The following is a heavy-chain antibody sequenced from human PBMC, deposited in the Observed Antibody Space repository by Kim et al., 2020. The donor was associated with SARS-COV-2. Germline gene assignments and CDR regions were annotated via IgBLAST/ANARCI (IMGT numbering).Heavy chain of an antibody. CDR1: GVTFSSYG. J-gene: IGHJ6*02. CDR3: AKAPRGYSGYDSEVYYYYCGMGI. CDR2: IWYDGSNK. D-gene: IGHD5-12*01. Sequence: GGSLRLSCAASGVTFSSYGMHWVRKAPGKGLEWVAVIWYDGSNKYYADSVKGRFTNSRDNPTNTLYLQMNSLRAEDTAVYYCAKAPRGYSGYDSEVYYYYCGMGIWGQGTTVTVSS. V-gene: IGHV3-33*06.